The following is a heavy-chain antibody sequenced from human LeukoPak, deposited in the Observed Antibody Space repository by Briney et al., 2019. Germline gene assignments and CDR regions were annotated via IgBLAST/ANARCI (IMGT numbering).Heavy chain of an antibody. D-gene: IGHD6-19*01. V-gene: IGHV3-30*18. CDR2: ISYDGSNK. CDR1: GYTFTSYY. J-gene: IGHJ4*02. CDR3: AKNEGSGWFLDY. Sequence: SCKASGYTFTSYYIHWVRQAPGKGLEWLAVISYDGSNKYYADSVKGRFTISRDNSKNTLYLQMNSLRVEDTAVYYCAKNEGSGWFLDYWGQGTLVTVSS.